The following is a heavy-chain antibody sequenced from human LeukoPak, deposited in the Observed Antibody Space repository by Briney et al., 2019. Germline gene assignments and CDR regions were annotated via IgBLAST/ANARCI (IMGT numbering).Heavy chain of an antibody. J-gene: IGHJ4*02. V-gene: IGHV1-69*04. CDR2: IIPILGIA. Sequence: SVKVSCKASGGTFRSYAISWVRQAPGQGLEWMGRIIPILGIANYAQKFQGRVTITADKSTSTAYMELSSLRSEDTAVYYCAMGHYDSSGYYYPPYLDYWGQGTLVTVSS. D-gene: IGHD3-22*01. CDR3: AMGHYDSSGYYYPPYLDY. CDR1: GGTFRSYA.